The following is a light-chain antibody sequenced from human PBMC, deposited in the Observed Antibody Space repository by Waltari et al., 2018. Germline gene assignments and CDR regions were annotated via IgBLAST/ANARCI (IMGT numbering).Light chain of an antibody. V-gene: IGLV3-21*04. Sequence: SYVVATPASGSVATGEPANIPWGGGNVATCSVLWYQQKAGQAPVLVIFYDRDRPSGIPDRFSGSNSGNTATLTISRVEAGDEARYYCHVWHPHVDPGVFGTGTEVTVL. CDR3: HVWHPHVDPGV. J-gene: IGLJ1*01. CDR2: YDR. CDR1: NVATCS.